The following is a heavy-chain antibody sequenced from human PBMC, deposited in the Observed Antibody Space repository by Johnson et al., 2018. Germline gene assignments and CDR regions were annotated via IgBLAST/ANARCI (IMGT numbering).Heavy chain of an antibody. D-gene: IGHD1-26*01. Sequence: VQLVQSVGGLVQPGGSXRLSCAASGFTFNDYWMDWVRQAPGKGLEWVANIDGDGSQEYSVDSVKGRFTISRDNAKNSLYLQMNSLRAEETAVYYCAREESGSYYMDVWGEGTTVTVSS. J-gene: IGHJ6*03. CDR1: GFTFNDYW. CDR3: AREESGSYYMDV. V-gene: IGHV3-7*01. CDR2: IDGDGSQE.